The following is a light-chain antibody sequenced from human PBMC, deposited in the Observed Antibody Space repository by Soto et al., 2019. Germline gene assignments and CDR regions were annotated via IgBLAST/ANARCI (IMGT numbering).Light chain of an antibody. CDR1: QIVSSN. J-gene: IGKJ5*01. CDR3: QQYNKWPPIT. V-gene: IGKV3-15*01. CDR2: GAS. Sequence: IEMTQSAATLSVSPGERATLSCRASQIVSSNLVWYQQKPGQAPRLLIYGASTRATGIPARFSCSGSGTEFTITISSIEPEDFAVYYCQQYNKWPPITFGQGTRLEI.